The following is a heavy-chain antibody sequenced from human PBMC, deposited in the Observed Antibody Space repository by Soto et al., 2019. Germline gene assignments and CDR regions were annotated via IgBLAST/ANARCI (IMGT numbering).Heavy chain of an antibody. J-gene: IGHJ4*02. CDR3: HSCVVVAGRVGLDY. CDR2: ISDAGSTT. D-gene: IGHD2-15*01. V-gene: IGHV3-74*01. Sequence: PGGSLRLSCAASGFNFKKYWMHWVRQAPGKGLEWVSRISDAGSTTTYADSVKGRFTISRDNAKNTLFLQMNSLRAEDTAVYYCHSCVVVAGRVGLDYWGQGTQVTVSS. CDR1: GFNFKKYW.